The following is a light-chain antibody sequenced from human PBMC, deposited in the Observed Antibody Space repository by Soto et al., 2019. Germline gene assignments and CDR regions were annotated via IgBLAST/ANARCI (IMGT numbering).Light chain of an antibody. CDR2: DVT. J-gene: IGLJ3*02. V-gene: IGLV2-14*03. CDR1: SSDVGTYNR. CDR3: LSHTGSRTL. Sequence: QSALTQPDSVSGSPGQSITISCAGTSSDVGTYNRVSWYQQHPGKAPKLMIYDVTNRPSGVSDRFSGSKSGNTASLTISGLQADDEADYYCLSHTGSRTLFGGGTKLTVL.